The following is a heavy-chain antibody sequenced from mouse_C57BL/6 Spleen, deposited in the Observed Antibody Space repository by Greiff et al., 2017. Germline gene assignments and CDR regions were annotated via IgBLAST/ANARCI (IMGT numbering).Heavy chain of an antibody. D-gene: IGHD1-1*01. J-gene: IGHJ4*01. Sequence: QVQLQQPGAELVKPGASVKLSCKASGYTFTSYWMHWVKQRPGQGLEWIGMIHPNSGSTNYNEKFKSKATLTVDKSSSTAYMQLSSLTSEDSAVYYCAREGFITTVVSTDFYAMGYWGQGTSVTVSS. CDR1: GYTFTSYW. V-gene: IGHV1-64*01. CDR3: AREGFITTVVSTDFYAMGY. CDR2: IHPNSGST.